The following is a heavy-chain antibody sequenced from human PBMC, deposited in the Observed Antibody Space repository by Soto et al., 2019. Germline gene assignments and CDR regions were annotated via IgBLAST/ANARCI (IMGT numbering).Heavy chain of an antibody. D-gene: IGHD2-2*01. J-gene: IGHJ5*02. CDR1: ADTITSYG. CDR3: ARDNHREVVLLSGLFDP. Sequence: GASVNVSCTASADTITSYGISWVRQPPGQGLEWMGWISAYNGNTNYAQKLLGRVTMITVTSTSTAYMELRSLRSDDTAVYYCARDNHREVVLLSGLFDPWGQGTLVTVSS. V-gene: IGHV1-18*01. CDR2: ISAYNGNT.